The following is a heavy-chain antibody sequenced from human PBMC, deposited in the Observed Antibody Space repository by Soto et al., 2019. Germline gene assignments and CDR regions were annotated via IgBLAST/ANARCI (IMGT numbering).Heavy chain of an antibody. V-gene: IGHV1-69*13. Sequence: SVKVSCKASGDTFSSYSISWVQQAPGKGLEWMGKIIPTFGRTNYAQKFQGRLTISADDSTSTAYMELTSLESDDTAVYYWARDPLSSFAMDVWGQGTTVTVSS. CDR2: IIPTFGRT. J-gene: IGHJ6*02. D-gene: IGHD3-10*02. CDR3: ARDPLSSFAMDV. CDR1: GDTFSSYS.